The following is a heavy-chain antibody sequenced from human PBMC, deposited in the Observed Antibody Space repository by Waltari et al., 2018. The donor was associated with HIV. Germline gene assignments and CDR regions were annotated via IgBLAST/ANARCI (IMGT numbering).Heavy chain of an antibody. D-gene: IGHD3-10*01. Sequence: QLQLQESGPGLVKPSETLSLTCTVSGGSISSSSYYWGWIRQPPGKGLEWIGSIYYSGSTYYNPSLKSRVTISVDTSKNQFSLKLSSLTAADTAVYYCALRPLTMVRGVQWAPYYFDYWGQGTLVTVSS. CDR1: GGSISSSSYY. CDR3: ALRPLTMVRGVQWAPYYFDY. J-gene: IGHJ4*02. V-gene: IGHV4-39*01. CDR2: IYYSGST.